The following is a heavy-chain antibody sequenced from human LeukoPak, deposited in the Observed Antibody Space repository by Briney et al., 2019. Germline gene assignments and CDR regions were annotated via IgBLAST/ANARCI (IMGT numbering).Heavy chain of an antibody. CDR2: IYTDGST. CDR1: GFSVSGNY. D-gene: IGHD3-9*01. V-gene: IGHV3-53*01. J-gene: IGHJ6*02. CDR3: ARGPLTRYDYYYGMDV. Sequence: GGSLRLSCAASGFSVSGNYMSWVRQAPGTGLEWVSLIYTDGSTYYPNSVKGRFTISKDNSKNTLYLKMNSLRAEDTAVYYCARGPLTRYDYYYGMDVWGLGTTVTVSS.